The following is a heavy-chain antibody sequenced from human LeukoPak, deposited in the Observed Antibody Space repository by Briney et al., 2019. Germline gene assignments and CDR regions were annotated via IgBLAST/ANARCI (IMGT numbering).Heavy chain of an antibody. V-gene: IGHV4-30-4*08. Sequence: SQTLSLTCTVSGGSISSGDYYWSWIRQPPGKGLEWIGYIYYSGSTYYNPSLKSRVTISVDTSKNQFSLKLSSVTAADTAVYYCAREGGFHCSSTSCYGLDYWGQGTLVTVSS. D-gene: IGHD2-2*01. CDR1: GGSISSGDYY. CDR3: AREGGFHCSSTSCYGLDY. CDR2: IYYSGST. J-gene: IGHJ4*02.